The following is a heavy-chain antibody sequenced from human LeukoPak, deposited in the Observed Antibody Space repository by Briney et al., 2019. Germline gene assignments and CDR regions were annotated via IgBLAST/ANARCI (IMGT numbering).Heavy chain of an antibody. CDR2: IYYSGST. CDR3: ARDDPYCGGDCYAFGI. D-gene: IGHD2-21*02. J-gene: IGHJ3*02. Sequence: LTXXXXGGXISSXYWSWIRQPPXKGLEWXXXIYYSGSTNYNPSLKSRVTISVDTSKNQFSLKLSSVTAADTAVYYCARDDPYCGGDCYAFGIWGQGTMVTVSS. V-gene: IGHV4-59*01. CDR1: GGXISSXY.